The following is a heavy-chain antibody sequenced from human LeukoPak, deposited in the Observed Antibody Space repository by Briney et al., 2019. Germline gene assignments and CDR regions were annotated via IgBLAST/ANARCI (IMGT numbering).Heavy chain of an antibody. D-gene: IGHD3-22*01. CDR3: ARKGYYYDSSGIFGY. Sequence: ASVKVSCKASGYTFTSYYMHWVRQATGQGLEWMGWMNPNSGNTGYAQKFQGRVTITRNTSISTAYMELSSLRSEDTAVYYCARKGYYYDSSGIFGYWGQGTLVTVSS. CDR2: MNPNSGNT. V-gene: IGHV1-8*03. J-gene: IGHJ4*02. CDR1: GYTFTSYY.